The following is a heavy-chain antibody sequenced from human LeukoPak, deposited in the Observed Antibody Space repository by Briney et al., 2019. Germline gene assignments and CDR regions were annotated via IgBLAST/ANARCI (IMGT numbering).Heavy chain of an antibody. CDR2: IYYSGST. CDR3: ARGDLRHWFDP. Sequence: SETLSLTCTVSGGSISSSSYYWSWIRQPPGKGLEWIGYIYYSGSTNYNPSLKSRVTISVDTSKNQFSLKLSSVTAADTAVYYCARGDLRHWFDPWGQGTLVTVSS. J-gene: IGHJ5*02. D-gene: IGHD3/OR15-3a*01. CDR1: GGSISSSSYY. V-gene: IGHV4-61*01.